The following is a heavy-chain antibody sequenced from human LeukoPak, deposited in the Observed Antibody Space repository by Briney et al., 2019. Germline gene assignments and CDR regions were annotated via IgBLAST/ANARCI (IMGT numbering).Heavy chain of an antibody. V-gene: IGHV3-74*01. CDR1: GFTFSSYW. J-gene: IGHJ4*02. Sequence: AGGSLRLSCAATGFTFSSYWLHWVRQAPGKGLTWVSRINTDGSRINYADSVKGRFTSSRDNAKNSLCLQMNSLRAEDTAVYYCGRDGDDYNYVDYWGQGTLSPSPQ. D-gene: IGHD5-24*01. CDR2: INTDGSRI. CDR3: GRDGDDYNYVDY.